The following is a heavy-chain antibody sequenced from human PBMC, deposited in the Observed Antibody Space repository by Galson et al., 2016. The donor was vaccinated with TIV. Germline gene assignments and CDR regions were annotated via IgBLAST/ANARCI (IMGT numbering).Heavy chain of an antibody. J-gene: IGHJ4*02. Sequence: SETLSLTCTVSGGSTSSYYWTWIRQPPGKGLEWIGYIYHTGNTIYNPSLKSRVAISLDTSKNQFSLKLSSVTAADTALYYCAREGSADYDWGRARFDYWGQGTLVTVSS. V-gene: IGHV4-59*12. CDR2: IYHTGNT. CDR3: AREGSADYDWGRARFDY. D-gene: IGHD3-16*01. CDR1: GGSTSSYY.